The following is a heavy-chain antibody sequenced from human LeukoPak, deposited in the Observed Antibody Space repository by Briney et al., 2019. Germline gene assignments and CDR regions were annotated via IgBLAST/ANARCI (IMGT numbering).Heavy chain of an antibody. J-gene: IGHJ6*02. V-gene: IGHV1-8*02. CDR2: MNPNSGNT. CDR1: GYTFTGYY. D-gene: IGHD3-10*01. CDR3: ARVRGYYGMDV. Sequence: ASVKVSCKASGYTFTGYYMHWVRQAPGQGLEWMEWMNPNSGNTGYAQKFQGRVTMTRNTSISTAYMELSSLRSEDTAVYYCARVRGYYGMDVWGQGTTVTVSS.